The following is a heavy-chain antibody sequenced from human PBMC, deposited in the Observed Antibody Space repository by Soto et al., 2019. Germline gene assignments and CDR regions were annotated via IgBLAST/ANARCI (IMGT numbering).Heavy chain of an antibody. Sequence: SETLSLTCTVSGGSISSSSYYWSWIRQPPGKGLEWIGYFYYTGSTNYNPSLKSRVTISVDASKNQFSLRLSSLTAADTAVYYCARSMHYSDGSNYSPFDYWGQGTLVTVSS. V-gene: IGHV4-61*05. CDR2: FYYTGST. CDR1: GGSISSSSYY. J-gene: IGHJ4*02. CDR3: ARSMHYSDGSNYSPFDY. D-gene: IGHD3-22*01.